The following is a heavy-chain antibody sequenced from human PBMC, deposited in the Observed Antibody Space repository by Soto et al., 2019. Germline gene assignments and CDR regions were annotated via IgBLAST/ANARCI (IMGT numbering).Heavy chain of an antibody. V-gene: IGHV1-18*01. Sequence: QVQLVQSGAEVKKPGASVKVSCKASGYTFTSYGISWVRQAPGQGLEWMGWISAYNGNTNYAQKLQGRVTMTTDTSTRTASMELRSLTPDDTAVYYCARDGGVQARFDPWGQGTLVTVSS. J-gene: IGHJ5*02. D-gene: IGHD2-8*02. CDR2: ISAYNGNT. CDR1: GYTFTSYG. CDR3: ARDGGVQARFDP.